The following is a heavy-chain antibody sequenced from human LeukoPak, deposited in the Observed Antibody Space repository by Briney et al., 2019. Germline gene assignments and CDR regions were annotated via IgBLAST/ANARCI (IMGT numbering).Heavy chain of an antibody. V-gene: IGHV1-69*05. CDR3: ARVAVGASYFDY. Sequence: SVKVSCKASGGTFSSYAISWVRQAPGQGLEWMGRIILIFGTANYAQKFQGRVTITTDESTSTAYMELSSLRSEDTAVYYCARVAVGASYFDYWGQGTLVTVSS. D-gene: IGHD1-26*01. CDR1: GGTFSSYA. J-gene: IGHJ4*02. CDR2: IILIFGTA.